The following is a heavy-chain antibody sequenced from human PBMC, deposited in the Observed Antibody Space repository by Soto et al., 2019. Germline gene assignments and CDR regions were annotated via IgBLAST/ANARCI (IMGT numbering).Heavy chain of an antibody. V-gene: IGHV3-30-3*01. CDR3: ARAYEGDYFDY. Sequence: QVQLVESGGGVVQPGRSLRLSCAASGFTFSSYAMHWVRQAPGKVLEWVAVISYDGSNKYYADSVKGRFTISRDNSKNTLYLQMNSLRAEDTAVYYCARAYEGDYFDYWGQGTLVTVSS. CDR1: GFTFSSYA. J-gene: IGHJ4*02. CDR2: ISYDGSNK. D-gene: IGHD3-16*01.